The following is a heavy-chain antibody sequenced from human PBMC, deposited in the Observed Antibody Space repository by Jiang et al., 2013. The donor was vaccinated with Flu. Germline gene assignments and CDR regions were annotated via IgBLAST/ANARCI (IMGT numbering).Heavy chain of an antibody. Sequence: VQLLESGGGVVQAGKSLRLSCATSGFTFSTYAMHWVRQAPGKGLEWVAVISYDGKYKSYADSVKGRITISRDNSENTLFLQMDSLRAEDTALYYCVREMYTSGWYFYFYHWGQGTLVTVSS. D-gene: IGHD6-19*01. V-gene: IGHV3-30*04. CDR1: GFTFSTYA. CDR3: VREMYTSGWYFYFYH. CDR2: ISYDGKYK. J-gene: IGHJ1*01.